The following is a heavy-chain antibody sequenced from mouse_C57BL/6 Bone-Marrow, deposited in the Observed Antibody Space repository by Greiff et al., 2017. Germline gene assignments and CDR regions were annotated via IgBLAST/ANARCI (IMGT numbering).Heavy chain of an antibody. CDR2: INPGSGGT. CDR3: ARSNYYGSSHYYFDY. D-gene: IGHD1-1*01. V-gene: IGHV1-54*01. Sequence: VQLQQSGAELVRPGTSVKVSCKASGYAFTNYLIEWVKQRPGQGLEWIGVINPGSGGTNYNEKFKGKATLTADKSSSTAYMQLSSLTSEDSAVYFCARSNYYGSSHYYFDYWGQGTTLTVSS. CDR1: GYAFTNYL. J-gene: IGHJ2*01.